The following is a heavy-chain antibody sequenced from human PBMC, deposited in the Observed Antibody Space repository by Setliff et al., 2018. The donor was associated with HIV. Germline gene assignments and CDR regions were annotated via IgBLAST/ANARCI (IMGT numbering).Heavy chain of an antibody. CDR1: GFSLTTSGVG. D-gene: IGHD2-2*01. V-gene: IGHV2-5*02. CDR2: IYWDDDK. CDR3: AHISRVAYVNIKYYFVY. J-gene: IGHJ4*02. Sequence: SGPTLVNPTQTLTLTCTFSGFSLTTSGVGVGWIRQSPGEAPEWLAMIYWDDDKRYSPSLKSRLTITKDTSKNQVVLTMTNMDPVDTATYYCAHISRVAYVNIKYYFVYWGQGTLVTVSS.